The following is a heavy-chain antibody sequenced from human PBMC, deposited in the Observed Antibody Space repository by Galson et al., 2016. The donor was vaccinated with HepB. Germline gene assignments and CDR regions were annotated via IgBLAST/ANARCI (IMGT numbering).Heavy chain of an antibody. CDR3: ARTSAGYDFALDY. V-gene: IGHV4-4*02. J-gene: IGHJ4*01. CDR2: IYDSGTT. Sequence: SETLSLTCAVSGASITSTNWWSWVRQPPEKGLEWIGEIYDSGTTKYNPALKSRVTMSVDKSKNQFSLKLNSVTAADTAVYYCARTSAGYDFALDYWGHGTLVTVSS. D-gene: IGHD5-12*01. CDR1: GASITSTNW.